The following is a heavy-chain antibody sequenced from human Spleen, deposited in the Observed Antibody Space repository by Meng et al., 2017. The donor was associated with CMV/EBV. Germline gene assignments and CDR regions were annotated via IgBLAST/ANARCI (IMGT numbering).Heavy chain of an antibody. CDR2: INHSGST. J-gene: IGHJ4*02. Sequence: QGQLQQGGARLLKPSATLSPTCAVYGGCFSGYYWSWIRQPPGKGLEWIGEINHSGSTNYNPSLKSRVTISVDTSKNQFSLKLSSVTAADTAVYYCARVGDSYGYFFDYWGQGTLVTVSS. D-gene: IGHD5-18*01. V-gene: IGHV4-34*01. CDR3: ARVGDSYGYFFDY. CDR1: GGCFSGYY.